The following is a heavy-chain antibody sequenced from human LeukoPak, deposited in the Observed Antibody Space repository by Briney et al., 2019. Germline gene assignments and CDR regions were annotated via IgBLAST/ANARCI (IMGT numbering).Heavy chain of an antibody. CDR2: VYYAGNT. CDR3: ASIVGAGFCNGGYCHFLDH. Sequence: SETLSLTCTVSGGSISSSSYTWGWIRQPPGKGLEWIGNVYYAGNTYYNSSLMSRVTISVDTSKNQFSLKLRSVTAADTALYFCASIVGAGFCNGGYCHFLDHWGQGTLVIVSS. V-gene: IGHV4-39*01. CDR1: GGSISSSSYT. D-gene: IGHD2-15*01. J-gene: IGHJ5*02.